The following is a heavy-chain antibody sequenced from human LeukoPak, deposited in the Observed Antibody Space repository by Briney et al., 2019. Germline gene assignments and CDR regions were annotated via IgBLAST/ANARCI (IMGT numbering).Heavy chain of an antibody. J-gene: IGHJ4*02. CDR1: GFTFSDYY. CDR2: ISSSGSTI. V-gene: IGHV3-11*04. D-gene: IGHD5-18*01. Sequence: PGGSQRLSCAASGFTFSDYYMSWLRQAPGKGLEGVSYISSSGSTIYYAVSVKGRLHIPRDNAKNSLYLQMNSLRAEDTAVYYCASAIYSYGYDYWGQGTLVTVSS. CDR3: ASAIYSYGYDY.